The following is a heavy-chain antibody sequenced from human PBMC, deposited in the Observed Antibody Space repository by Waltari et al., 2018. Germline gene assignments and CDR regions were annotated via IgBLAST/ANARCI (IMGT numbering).Heavy chain of an antibody. D-gene: IGHD3-10*01. CDR2: INPKSGGT. J-gene: IGHJ6*02. Sequence: QVQLVQSGAEMKKPGASMRVYCKASGYTFTDYQIYWVRQAPGQGLEWVGWINPKSGGTNYAQKWQGRVTMTRDTSISTAYMELTSLTFDDAAVYYCTRNYNGLGVWGQGTTVTVSS. CDR3: TRNYNGLGV. CDR1: GYTFTDYQ. V-gene: IGHV1-2*02.